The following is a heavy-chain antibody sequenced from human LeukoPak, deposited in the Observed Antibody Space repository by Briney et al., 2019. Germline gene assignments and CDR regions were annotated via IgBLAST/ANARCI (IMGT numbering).Heavy chain of an antibody. Sequence: SVKVSCKASGGTFSSYAISWVRQAPGQGLEWKGGIIPIFGTANYAQKFQGRVTITTDESTSTAYMELSSLRSEDTAVYYCARVRRDGYNAVDYWGQGTLVTVSS. J-gene: IGHJ4*02. V-gene: IGHV1-69*05. D-gene: IGHD5-24*01. CDR1: GGTFSSYA. CDR3: ARVRRDGYNAVDY. CDR2: IIPIFGTA.